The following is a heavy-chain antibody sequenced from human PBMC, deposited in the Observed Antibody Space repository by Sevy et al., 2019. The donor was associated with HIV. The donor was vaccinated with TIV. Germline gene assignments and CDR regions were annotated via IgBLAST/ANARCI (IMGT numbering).Heavy chain of an antibody. V-gene: IGHV4-34*01. Sequence: SETLSLTCAVHDGSFSGYYWNWIRQLPGKGLEWIGEINESGITYYNPSLKSRVTISVDTSKKQFSLKLNSVTAVDQAVYFCARSPPVVVVPGAPSWFDPWGQGTLVTVSS. CDR3: ARSPPVVVVPGAPSWFDP. D-gene: IGHD2-2*01. J-gene: IGHJ5*02. CDR1: DGSFSGYY. CDR2: INESGIT.